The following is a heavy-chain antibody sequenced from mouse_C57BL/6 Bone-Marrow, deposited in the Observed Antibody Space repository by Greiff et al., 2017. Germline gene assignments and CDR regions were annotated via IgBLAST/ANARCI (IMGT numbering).Heavy chain of an antibody. J-gene: IGHJ3*01. CDR1: GFNIKDDY. CDR2: IDPENGDT. D-gene: IGHD1-1*01. CDR3: TTGGSSYRTFAY. Sequence: VQLQQSGAELVRPGASVKLSCTASGFNIKDDYMHWVKQRPEQGLEWIGWIDPENGDTEYASKFQGKATITADPSSNTAYLQLSSLTSEDTAVYYCTTGGSSYRTFAYWGQGTLVTVSA. V-gene: IGHV14-4*01.